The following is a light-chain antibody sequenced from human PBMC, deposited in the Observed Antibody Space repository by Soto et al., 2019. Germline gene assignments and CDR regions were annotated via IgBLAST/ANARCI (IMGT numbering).Light chain of an antibody. CDR2: EVT. CDR1: SSDIGGYNY. Sequence: QSVLTQPASVSGSPGQSITISCTGTSSDIGGYNYVSWYQQHPGKVPKLIIFEVTTLPSGVSNRFSGSKSGNTASLTISGLQADDEADYNCSSFTSTTTLYVFGTGTKVTVL. J-gene: IGLJ1*01. V-gene: IGLV2-14*01. CDR3: SSFTSTTTLYV.